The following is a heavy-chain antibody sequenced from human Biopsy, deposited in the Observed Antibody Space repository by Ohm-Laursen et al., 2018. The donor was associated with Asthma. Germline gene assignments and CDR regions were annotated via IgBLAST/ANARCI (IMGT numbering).Heavy chain of an antibody. CDR2: IYSGGTS. CDR3: ARGDSSNWSHYYFDY. Sequence: SLRLSCAASGFAVSRDHMFWVRQAPGKGLEWVTVIYSGGTSHTADSVRGRFTISRDYSKNTLYLQMHSLRAEDTAVYYCARGDSSNWSHYYFDYWGQGTLVTVSS. J-gene: IGHJ4*02. V-gene: IGHV3-53*01. CDR1: GFAVSRDH. D-gene: IGHD3-22*01.